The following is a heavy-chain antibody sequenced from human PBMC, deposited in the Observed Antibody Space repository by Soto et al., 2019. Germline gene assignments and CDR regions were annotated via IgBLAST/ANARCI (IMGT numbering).Heavy chain of an antibody. D-gene: IGHD2-8*01. J-gene: IGHJ4*02. Sequence: EVQLLESGGGLVQPGGSLRLSCAGSGFTFSSYAMTWVRQAPGKGLEWVSGISGSGGGTYYADSVKGRFTISRDNSKNTLYLQMNSLKADDTAVYYCARGRGYCTDDVCDPLGWPFDYWGQGTLVTVSS. V-gene: IGHV3-23*01. CDR1: GFTFSSYA. CDR3: ARGRGYCTDDVCDPLGWPFDY. CDR2: ISGSGGGT.